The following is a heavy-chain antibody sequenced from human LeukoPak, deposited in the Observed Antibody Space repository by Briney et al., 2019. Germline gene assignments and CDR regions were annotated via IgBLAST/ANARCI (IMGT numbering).Heavy chain of an antibody. J-gene: IGHJ4*02. V-gene: IGHV1-2*02. CDR3: ARVVRYGTSEMY. D-gene: IGHD1-1*01. CDR1: GYIFNDYY. CDR2: IDPKSGGT. Sequence: ASVRVSCKASGYIFNDYYMHWIRQAPGQGLEWMGRIDPKSGGTKYAQKFQGRVTVTRATSISTAYMELSRLRSDDTAVYFCARVVRYGTSEMYWGQGTLVTVSS.